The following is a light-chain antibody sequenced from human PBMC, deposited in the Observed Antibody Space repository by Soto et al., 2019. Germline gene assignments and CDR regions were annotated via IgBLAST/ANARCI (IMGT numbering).Light chain of an antibody. Sequence: DIQMTQAPSSLSASVGDRVTITCRARQDISTYLAWYQQKPGKVPKLLISAAYTLQSGVPPRFSGSGCGTDITLTISRLQAEGVATYYCQKNDNAPLTFGGGTKVEIK. CDR1: QDISTY. CDR2: AAY. CDR3: QKNDNAPLT. V-gene: IGKV1-27*01. J-gene: IGKJ4*01.